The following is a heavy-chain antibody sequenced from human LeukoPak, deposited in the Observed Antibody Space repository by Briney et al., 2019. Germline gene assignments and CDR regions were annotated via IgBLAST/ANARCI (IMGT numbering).Heavy chain of an antibody. CDR3: ARVWIQGCFDY. V-gene: IGHV1-18*04. J-gene: IGHJ4*02. D-gene: IGHD5-18*01. CDR1: GYNFTGNY. CDR2: INPYNGNT. Sequence: ASVKVSCKASGYNFTGNYMHWARQAPGQGLEWMGWINPYNGNTNYAQKFQGRVTMTTDTSTSTAYMESRSLRSDDTAVYYCARVWIQGCFDYWGQGTLVTVSS.